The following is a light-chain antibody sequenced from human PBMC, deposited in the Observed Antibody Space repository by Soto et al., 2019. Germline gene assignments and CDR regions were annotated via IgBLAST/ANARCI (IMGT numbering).Light chain of an antibody. J-gene: IGKJ2*01. Sequence: DIQMTQSPSTLAASVGDRVTITCRASQSMSRWLAWYQQKPAKAPKLLIYKASTLESGVPLRFSGSGSGTEFTLTISSVQPDDSATYYCQQYSTSPYNFGQGPRLEIK. CDR2: KAS. V-gene: IGKV1-5*03. CDR3: QQYSTSPYN. CDR1: QSMSRW.